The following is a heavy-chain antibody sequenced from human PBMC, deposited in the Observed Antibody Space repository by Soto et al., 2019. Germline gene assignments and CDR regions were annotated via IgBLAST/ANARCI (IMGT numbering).Heavy chain of an antibody. J-gene: IGHJ4*02. D-gene: IGHD6-19*01. CDR1: GFSLSSYW. CDR2: IQSDGSST. Sequence: EVQLVESGGGSVQPGGSLRLSCAVSGFSLSSYWMHWVRQAPGKGLVWVSRIQSDGSSTNYADSVKGRFTISRDNAKNTLYLQMDSLRVEDTAVYYCARDTAVAGTIFDYWGQGTLVTVSS. V-gene: IGHV3-74*01. CDR3: ARDTAVAGTIFDY.